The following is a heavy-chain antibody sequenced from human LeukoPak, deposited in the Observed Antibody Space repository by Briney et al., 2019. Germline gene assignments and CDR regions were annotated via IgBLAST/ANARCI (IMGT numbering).Heavy chain of an antibody. CDR2: IYYSGST. V-gene: IGHV4-31*03. J-gene: IGHJ4*02. CDR3: ARPTGDLYGDYALDY. D-gene: IGHD4-17*01. Sequence: SSETLSLTCTVSGGSISSGGYYWSWIRQHPGKGLEWIGYIYYSGSTYYNPSLKSRVTISVDTSKNQFSLRLSSVTAADTAVYYCARPTGDLYGDYALDYWGQGTLVTVSS. CDR1: GGSISSGGYY.